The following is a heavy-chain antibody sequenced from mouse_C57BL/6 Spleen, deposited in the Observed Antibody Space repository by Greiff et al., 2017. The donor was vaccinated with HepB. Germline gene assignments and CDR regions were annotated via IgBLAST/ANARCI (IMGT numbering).Heavy chain of an antibody. CDR2: SRNKANDYTT. D-gene: IGHD1-1*01. CDR1: GFTFSDFY. Sequence: EVKVVESGGGLVQSGRSLRLSCATSGFTFSDFYMEWVRQAPGKGLEWIAASRNKANDYTTEYSASVKGRFIVSRDTSQSILYLQMNALRAGDTAIYFCARDARGSSYGGYFDVWGAGTTVTVSP. J-gene: IGHJ1*01. CDR3: ARDARGSSYGGYFDV. V-gene: IGHV7-1*01.